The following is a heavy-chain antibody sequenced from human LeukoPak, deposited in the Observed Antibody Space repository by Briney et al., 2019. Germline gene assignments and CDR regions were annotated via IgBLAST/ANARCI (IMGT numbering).Heavy chain of an antibody. CDR1: GGSISSYY. D-gene: IGHD2-2*02. Sequence: SETLSLTCTVSGGSISSYYWSWIRQPAGKGLEWIGRIYTSGSTNYNPSLKSRVTMSVDTSKNQFSLKLSSVTAADTAVYYCARHNPYCSSTSCYRPYYYMDVWGKGATVTVSS. J-gene: IGHJ6*03. V-gene: IGHV4-4*07. CDR3: ARHNPYCSSTSCYRPYYYMDV. CDR2: IYTSGST.